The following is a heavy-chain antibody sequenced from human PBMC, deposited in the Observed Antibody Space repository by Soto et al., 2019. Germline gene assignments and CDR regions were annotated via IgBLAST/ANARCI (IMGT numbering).Heavy chain of an antibody. CDR1: GDSVSSNSAA. Sequence: PSQTLCLTWAISGDSVSSNSAAWNWMRQSPSRGLEWLGRTYYRSKWYNDYAVSVKSRITINPDTSKNQFSLQLNSVTPEDTAVYYCARDRYCSSTSCQIYYYYGMDVWGQGTTVTVSS. CDR3: ARDRYCSSTSCQIYYYYGMDV. J-gene: IGHJ6*02. D-gene: IGHD2-2*01. CDR2: TYYRSKWYN. V-gene: IGHV6-1*01.